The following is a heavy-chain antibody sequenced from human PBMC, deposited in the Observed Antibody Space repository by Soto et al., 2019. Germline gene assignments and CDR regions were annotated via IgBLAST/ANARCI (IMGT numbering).Heavy chain of an antibody. V-gene: IGHV4-59*01. Sequence: SETLSLTCTVSGGSISSYYWSWIRQPPGKGLEWIGYIYYSGSTNYNPSLKSRVTISVDTSKNQFSLRLSSVTAADTAVYYCARDQDYWGQGTLVTVSS. CDR3: ARDQDY. J-gene: IGHJ4*02. CDR2: IYYSGST. CDR1: GGSISSYY.